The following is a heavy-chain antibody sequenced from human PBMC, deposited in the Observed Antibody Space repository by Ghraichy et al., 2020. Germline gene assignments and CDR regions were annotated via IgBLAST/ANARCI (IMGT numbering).Heavy chain of an antibody. CDR2: ISHSGST. CDR1: GGSFSGYY. V-gene: IGHV4-34*01. D-gene: IGHD2-2*01. CDR3: ARGGNIVVVPAADGVNWFDP. Sequence: GSLRLSCAVYGGSFSGYYWSWIRQPPGKGLEWIGEISHSGSTNYNPSLKSRVTISVYTSKNQFSLKLSSVTAADTAVYYCARGGNIVVVPAADGVNWFDPGGQGTLVIVSS. J-gene: IGHJ5*02.